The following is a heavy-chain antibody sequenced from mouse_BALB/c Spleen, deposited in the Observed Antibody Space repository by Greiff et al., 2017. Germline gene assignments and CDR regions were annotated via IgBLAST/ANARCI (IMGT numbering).Heavy chain of an antibody. CDR2: INPSSGYT. CDR3: ARSRGLTGTCDY. J-gene: IGHJ2*01. Sequence: VQLQQSGAELARPGASVKMSCKASGYTFTSYTMHWVKQRPGQGLEWIGYINPSSGYTNYNQKFKDKATLTADKSSSTAYMQLSSLTSEDSAVYYCARSRGLTGTCDYWGQGTTLTVSS. D-gene: IGHD4-1*01. V-gene: IGHV1-4*01. CDR1: GYTFTSYT.